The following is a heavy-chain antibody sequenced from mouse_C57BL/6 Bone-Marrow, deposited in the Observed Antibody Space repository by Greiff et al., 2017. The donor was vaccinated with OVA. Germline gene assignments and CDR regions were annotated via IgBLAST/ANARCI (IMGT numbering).Heavy chain of an antibody. CDR3: SRLLDAMDY. CDR1: GFTFSSYA. CDR2: ISSGGDYI. V-gene: IGHV5-9-1*02. D-gene: IGHD2-1*01. J-gene: IGHJ4*01. Sequence: EVQGVESGAGLVKPGGSLKLSCAASGFTFSSYAMSWVRQTPEKRLEWVAYISSGGDYIYYADTVKGRFTISRDNARNTLYLQISSLKSEDTAMYYCSRLLDAMDYWGQGTSVTVSS.